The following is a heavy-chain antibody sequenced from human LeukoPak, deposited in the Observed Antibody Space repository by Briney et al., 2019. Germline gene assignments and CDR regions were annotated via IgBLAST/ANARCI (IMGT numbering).Heavy chain of an antibody. CDR2: ISGSGGTT. V-gene: IGHV3-23*01. CDR1: GFTLSNCA. Sequence: GGSLRLSCAGSGFTLSNCAMSWVRQAPGKGLEWVSSISGSGGTTYYADSVKGRFTISRDNPKKTLYLQMNSLRAEDTAVYHCAKGFYGSGSSDYWGQGTLVTVSS. CDR3: AKGFYGSGSSDY. D-gene: IGHD3-10*01. J-gene: IGHJ4*02.